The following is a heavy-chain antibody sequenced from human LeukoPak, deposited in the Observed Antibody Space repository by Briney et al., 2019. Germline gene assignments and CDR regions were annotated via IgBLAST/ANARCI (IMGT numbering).Heavy chain of an antibody. CDR2: ISSSSSST. Sequence: GGSLRLSCAASGFIFSDYYMSGIRQAPGKGLEGISYISSSSSSTNYADSVKGRPTISRDNAKNSLYLHMNDLRAEDTAIYYCARLYYDILTGYSPLDYWGQGTLVTVSS. CDR3: ARLYYDILTGYSPLDY. D-gene: IGHD3-9*01. J-gene: IGHJ4*02. CDR1: GFIFSDYY. V-gene: IGHV3-11*03.